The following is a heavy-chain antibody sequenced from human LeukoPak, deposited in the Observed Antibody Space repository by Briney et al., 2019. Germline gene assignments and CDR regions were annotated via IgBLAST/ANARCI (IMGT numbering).Heavy chain of an antibody. CDR2: IYYSGST. CDR1: GGSISSSSYY. V-gene: IGHV4-39*01. D-gene: IGHD3-10*01. Sequence: SETLSLTCTVSGGSISSSSYYWGWIRQPPGKGLEWIGSIYYSGSTYYNPSLKSRVTISVDTSKNQFSLKLSSVTAADTAVYYCARMRGMVRGRYYYYYYMDVWGKGTTVTVSS. J-gene: IGHJ6*03. CDR3: ARMRGMVRGRYYYYYYMDV.